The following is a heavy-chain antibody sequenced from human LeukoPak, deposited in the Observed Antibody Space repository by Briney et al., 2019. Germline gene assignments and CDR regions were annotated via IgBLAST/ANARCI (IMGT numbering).Heavy chain of an antibody. CDR2: INHSGST. D-gene: IGHD3-3*01. Sequence: SETLSLTCAVYGGSFSGYYWTWIRRPPGKGLEWIGEINHSGSTNYNPSLKSRVTISVDTSKNQFSLRLSSVTAADTAVYYCAGFNSVDYWGQGTLVTVSS. V-gene: IGHV4-34*01. J-gene: IGHJ4*02. CDR3: AGFNSVDY. CDR1: GGSFSGYY.